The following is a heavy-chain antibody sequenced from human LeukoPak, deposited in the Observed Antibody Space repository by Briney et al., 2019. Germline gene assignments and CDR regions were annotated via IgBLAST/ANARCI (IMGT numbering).Heavy chain of an antibody. D-gene: IGHD6-19*01. V-gene: IGHV1-69*13. Sequence: ASVKVSCTASGGTFSSYAISWVRQAPGEGLEWMGGIIPIFGTANYAQNFQGRVTITADESTSTAYMELSSLRSEDTAVYYCARHPGIAVAGLDYWGQGTLVTVSA. J-gene: IGHJ4*02. CDR1: GGTFSSYA. CDR2: IIPIFGTA. CDR3: ARHPGIAVAGLDY.